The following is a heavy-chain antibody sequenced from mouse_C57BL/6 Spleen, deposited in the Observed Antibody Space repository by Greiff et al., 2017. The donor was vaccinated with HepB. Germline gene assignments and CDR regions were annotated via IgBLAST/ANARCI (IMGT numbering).Heavy chain of an antibody. D-gene: IGHD2-2*01. CDR3: ARSRFGYDGFAY. CDR2: IYPGDGDT. V-gene: IGHV1-80*01. J-gene: IGHJ3*01. CDR1: GYAFSSYW. Sequence: QVQLQQSGAELVKPGASVKISCKASGYAFSSYWMNWVKQRPGKGLEWIGQIYPGDGDTNYNGKFKGKATLTADKSSSTAYMQSSSLTSEDSAVYFCARSRFGYDGFAYWGQGTLVTVSA.